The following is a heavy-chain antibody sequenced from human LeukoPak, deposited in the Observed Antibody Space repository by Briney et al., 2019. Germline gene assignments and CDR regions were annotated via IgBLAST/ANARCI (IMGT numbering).Heavy chain of an antibody. CDR2: MNPNSGNT. Sequence: ASVKVSCKASGYTFTSYDINWVRQATGQGLEWMGWMNPNSGNTGYAQKFQGRVTITRNTSISTAYMELSSLRSEDTAVYFCARVRPTKGYYSEHYNWFDSWGQGTLVTVSS. CDR1: GYTFTSYD. CDR3: ARVRPTKGYYSEHYNWFDS. D-gene: IGHD2-15*01. J-gene: IGHJ5*01. V-gene: IGHV1-8*03.